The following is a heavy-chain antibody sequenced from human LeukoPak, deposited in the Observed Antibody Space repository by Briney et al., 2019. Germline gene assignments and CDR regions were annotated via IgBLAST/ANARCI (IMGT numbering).Heavy chain of an antibody. D-gene: IGHD4-17*01. CDR3: ARAPTVTRSLTG. CDR2: INPNSGGT. CDR1: GYTFTGYY. J-gene: IGHJ4*02. Sequence: ASVKVSCKASGYTFTGYYMHWVRQAPGQGLEWMGWINPNSGGTNYAQKLQGRVTMTTDTSTSTAYMELRSLRSDDTAVYYCARAPTVTRSLTGWGQGTLVTVSS. V-gene: IGHV1-2*02.